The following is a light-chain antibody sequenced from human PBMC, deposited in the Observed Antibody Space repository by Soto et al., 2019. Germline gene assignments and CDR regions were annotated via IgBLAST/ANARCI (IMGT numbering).Light chain of an antibody. CDR3: QQSYSTPRT. V-gene: IGKV1-39*01. J-gene: IGKJ2*01. Sequence: DMQMTQSPSSLSASVGDRVTITCRASQSISSYLNWYQQKPGKAPKLLIYAASSLQSGVPSRFSGSGSGTDFTLTISSLQPEDFASHYCQQSYSTPRTFGQGTKLEIK. CDR1: QSISSY. CDR2: AAS.